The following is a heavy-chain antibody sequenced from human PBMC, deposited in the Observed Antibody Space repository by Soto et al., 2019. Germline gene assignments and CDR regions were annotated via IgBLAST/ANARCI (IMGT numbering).Heavy chain of an antibody. CDR1: GFTFSSYS. D-gene: IGHD3-22*01. J-gene: IGHJ4*02. Sequence: EVQLVESGGGLVKPGGSLRLSCAASGFTFSSYSMNWVRQAPGKGLEWVSSISSSSSYIYYADSVKGRFTISRDNAKNSLYLQMNSLSAEDTAVDYCASHPGDSSGYWYYFDYWGQGTLVTVSS. CDR3: ASHPGDSSGYWYYFDY. CDR2: ISSSSSYI. V-gene: IGHV3-21*01.